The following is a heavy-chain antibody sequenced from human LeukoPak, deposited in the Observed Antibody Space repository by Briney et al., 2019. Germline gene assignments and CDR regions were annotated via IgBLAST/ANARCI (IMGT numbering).Heavy chain of an antibody. CDR2: TNYTGST. CDR3: ARDLVFYP. J-gene: IGHJ5*02. CDR1: SGSISSHY. Sequence: PSETLSLTCTVTSGSISSHYWNWIRNPPGKGPEWIGYTNYTGSTNYNPSLKRRVTISVDTSKNYFSLRLSSGTAADTAVYYCARDLVFYPCGQGTLVTVSS. V-gene: IGHV4-59*11.